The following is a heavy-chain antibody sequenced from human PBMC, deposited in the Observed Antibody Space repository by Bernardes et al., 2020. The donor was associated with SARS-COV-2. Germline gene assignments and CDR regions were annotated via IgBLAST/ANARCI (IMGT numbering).Heavy chain of an antibody. CDR3: AKRGPASRASFDY. J-gene: IGHJ4*02. Sequence: ASVKVSCKASGYTFTVYYIHWVRQAPGQGLEWMGWINPNSGDTNFAQKFQGRVTMTRDTSITTVYMELSRLRSDDTAVYYCAKRGPASRASFDYWGQGTLVTVSS. V-gene: IGHV1-2*02. CDR1: GYTFTVYY. CDR2: INPNSGDT. D-gene: IGHD2-2*01.